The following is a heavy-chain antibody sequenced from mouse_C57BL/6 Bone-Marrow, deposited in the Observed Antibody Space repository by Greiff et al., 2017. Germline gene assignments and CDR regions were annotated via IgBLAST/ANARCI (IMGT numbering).Heavy chain of an antibody. V-gene: IGHV1-5*01. CDR1: GYTFTSYW. D-gene: IGHD1-1*01. CDR2: IYPGNSDT. CDR3: FITTVVATGEYAMDY. Sequence: EVQLQQSGPVLARPGASVKMSCKTSGYTFTSYWMHWVKQRPGQGLEWIGAIYPGNSDTSYNQKFKGKAKLTAVTSASTAYMELSSLTNEDSAVYWTFITTVVATGEYAMDYWGQGTSVTVSS. J-gene: IGHJ4*01.